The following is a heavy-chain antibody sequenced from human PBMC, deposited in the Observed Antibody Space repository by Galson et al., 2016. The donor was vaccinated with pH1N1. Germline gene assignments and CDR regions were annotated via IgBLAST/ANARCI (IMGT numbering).Heavy chain of an antibody. J-gene: IGHJ4*02. D-gene: IGHD7-27*01. CDR2: IDPSNGGT. Sequence: SVKVSCKASGYTFTREYIHWVRQAPGQGLEWMGVIDPSNGGTTYSQKFQGLVTMTRDTSTNTVYMELSGLQSEDTAVYSSIRDLGRLRGYRGQGTLVTVSS. V-gene: IGHV1-46*01. CDR1: GYTFTREY. CDR3: IRDLGRLRGY.